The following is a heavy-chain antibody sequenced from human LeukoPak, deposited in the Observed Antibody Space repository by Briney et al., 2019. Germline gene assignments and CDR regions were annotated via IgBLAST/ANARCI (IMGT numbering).Heavy chain of an antibody. CDR1: GYTFTSHD. V-gene: IGHV1-8*01. CDR2: MNPNSGNT. CDR3: ARESTRELRYFDWSPHFDY. Sequence: ASVKVSCKASGYTFTSHDINWVRQATGQGLEWMGWMNPNSGNTSYAQKFQGRVTMTRDTSTSTVYMELSSLRSEDTAVYYCARESTRELRYFDWSPHFDYWGQGTLVTVSS. J-gene: IGHJ4*02. D-gene: IGHD3-9*01.